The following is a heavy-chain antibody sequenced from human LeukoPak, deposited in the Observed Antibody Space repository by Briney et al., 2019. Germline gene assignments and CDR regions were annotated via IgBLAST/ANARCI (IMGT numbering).Heavy chain of an antibody. Sequence: PWEPLSLTCTASGGSISTYYWSWIRQSPGKGVDWSGDIHDTGSTNYNPSLKSRVSVSVDRSKSQFSLHLSSVTAADTAVYFCARVEPYSYYFGMDVWGRGTTVTVSS. CDR3: ARVEPYSYYFGMDV. J-gene: IGHJ6*02. V-gene: IGHV4-59*08. CDR1: GGSISTYY. D-gene: IGHD1-26*01. CDR2: IHDTGST.